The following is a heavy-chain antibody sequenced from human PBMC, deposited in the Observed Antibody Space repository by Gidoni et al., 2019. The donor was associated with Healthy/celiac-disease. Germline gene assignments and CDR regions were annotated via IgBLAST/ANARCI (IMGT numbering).Heavy chain of an antibody. CDR2: INHSGST. D-gene: IGHD6-6*01. J-gene: IGHJ4*02. CDR1: GGSFSGYY. V-gene: IGHV4-34*01. Sequence: QVQLQQWGAGLLKPSETLSLTCAVHGGSFSGYYWSWIRQPPGKGLEWIGEINHSGSTNYNPSLKSRVTISVDTSKSQFSLNLSSVTAADTAVYYCARGGWGIAARPSDYWGQGTLVTVSS. CDR3: ARGGWGIAARPSDY.